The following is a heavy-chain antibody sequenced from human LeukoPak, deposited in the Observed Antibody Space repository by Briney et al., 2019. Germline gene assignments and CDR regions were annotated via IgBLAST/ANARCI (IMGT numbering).Heavy chain of an antibody. CDR3: ARDGIFGSQWAFDI. V-gene: IGHV1-46*01. D-gene: IGHD3-3*01. J-gene: IGHJ3*02. CDR2: INPSGGST. Sequence: GASVKVSCKASGYSFTGYYIHWVRQAPGQGLEWMGIINPSGGSTSYAQRFQGRVTMTRDMSTSTVYMELSSLRSEDTAVYYCARDGIFGSQWAFDIWGQGTMVTVSS. CDR1: GYSFTGYY.